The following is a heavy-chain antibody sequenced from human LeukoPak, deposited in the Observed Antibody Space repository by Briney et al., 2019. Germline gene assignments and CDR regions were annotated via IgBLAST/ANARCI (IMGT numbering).Heavy chain of an antibody. D-gene: IGHD6-19*01. Sequence: GGSLRLSCAASGFTFSSYGMHWVRQAPGKGLEWVAVIWYDGSNKYCADSVKGRFTISRDNSKNTLSLQMNSLRAEDTAVYYCAKSPYSSGWGVDYWGQGTLVTVSS. V-gene: IGHV3-33*06. CDR1: GFTFSSYG. J-gene: IGHJ4*02. CDR3: AKSPYSSGWGVDY. CDR2: IWYDGSNK.